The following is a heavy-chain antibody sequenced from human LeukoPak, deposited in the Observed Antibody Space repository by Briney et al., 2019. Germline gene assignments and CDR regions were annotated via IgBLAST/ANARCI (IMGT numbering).Heavy chain of an antibody. J-gene: IGHJ4*02. CDR3: ADGGYYYDSSGPPSDY. CDR1: GFTFSSYW. D-gene: IGHD3-22*01. V-gene: IGHV3-7*01. Sequence: PGGSLRLSCAASGFTFSSYWMSWVRQAPGKGLEWVANIKQDGSEKYYVDSVKGRFTISRDNAKNSLYLQMNSLRAEDTAVYYCADGGYYYDSSGPPSDYWGQGTLVTVSS. CDR2: IKQDGSEK.